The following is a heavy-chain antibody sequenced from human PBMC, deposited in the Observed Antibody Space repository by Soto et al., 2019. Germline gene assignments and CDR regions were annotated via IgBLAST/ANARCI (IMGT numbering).Heavy chain of an antibody. CDR3: ARHLRVFGYNWFDP. V-gene: IGHV4-39*01. CDR2: IYYSGST. J-gene: IGHJ5*02. D-gene: IGHD3-10*01. Sequence: PETLSLTWTVSGGSISSSSYYWGWIRQPPGKGLEWIGSIYYSGSTYYNPSLKSRVTISVDMSKNQFSLKLSSVTAADTAVYYCARHLRVFGYNWFDPWGQGTLVTVSS. CDR1: GGSISSSSYY.